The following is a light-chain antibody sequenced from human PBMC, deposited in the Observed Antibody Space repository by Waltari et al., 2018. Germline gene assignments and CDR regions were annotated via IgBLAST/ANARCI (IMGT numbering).Light chain of an antibody. CDR2: KAS. CDR3: QQYNSYSLLS. J-gene: IGKJ4*01. Sequence: DIQMTHSPSPLSASVGARVLLSCRASQSISQWLALYQQKPGTSPKLLIYKASTLESGVPSRCSGSGSGTEFTLTISSLQPDDFATYYCQQYNSYSLLSFGGGTKVEIK. V-gene: IGKV1-5*03. CDR1: QSISQW.